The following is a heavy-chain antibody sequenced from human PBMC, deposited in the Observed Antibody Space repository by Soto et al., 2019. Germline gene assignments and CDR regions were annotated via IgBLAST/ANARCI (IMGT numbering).Heavy chain of an antibody. J-gene: IGHJ6*02. D-gene: IGHD6-19*01. Sequence: DVQLLESGGAVVQPGGSLRLSCAASGFTFRSHTMAWVRQGPGKGLEWVSAIRGSGDSTEYADSVKGRFTISRDNSKNTVYLQMNSLRVEDTAVYYCAKDRGSGWNYYGLDAWGQGTTVTVSS. CDR1: GFTFRSHT. V-gene: IGHV3-23*01. CDR3: AKDRGSGWNYYGLDA. CDR2: IRGSGDST.